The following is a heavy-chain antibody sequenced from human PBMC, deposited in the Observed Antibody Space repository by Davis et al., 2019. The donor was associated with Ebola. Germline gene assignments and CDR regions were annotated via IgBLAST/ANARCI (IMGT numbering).Heavy chain of an antibody. J-gene: IGHJ4*02. V-gene: IGHV3-23*01. D-gene: IGHD6-19*01. CDR2: MSGRGGYT. Sequence: PGGSLRLSCEASGFTSPDYAMHWVRQAPGKGLEWVSAMSGRGGYTYHADSVKGRFTISRDNSKNTLFLQMNSLSADDTAVYYCATCGFCISSSGFDYGGQGTLVTVSS. CDR3: ATCGFCISSSGFDY. CDR1: GFTSPDYA.